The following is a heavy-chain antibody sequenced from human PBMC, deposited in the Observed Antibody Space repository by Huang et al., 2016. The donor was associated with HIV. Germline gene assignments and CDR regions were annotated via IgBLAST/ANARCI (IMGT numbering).Heavy chain of an antibody. V-gene: IGHV7-4-1*02. CDR2: SNTNTGNP. J-gene: IGHJ4*02. CDR3: ARDPGSGWYNGDY. CDR1: GYTFTTYA. D-gene: IGHD6-19*01. Sequence: QVRLVQSGSELKKPGASVKVSCKASGYTFTTYAINWVRQAPGQGLEWMGWSNTNTGNPMYAQDFTGRFVFSLDTSVSTAYLQISSLKSEDTAVYYCARDPGSGWYNGDYWGQGTLVTVSS.